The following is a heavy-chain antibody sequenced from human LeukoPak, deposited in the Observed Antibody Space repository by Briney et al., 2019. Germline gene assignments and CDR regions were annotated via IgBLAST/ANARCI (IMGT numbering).Heavy chain of an antibody. D-gene: IGHD3-22*01. Sequence: GGSLRLSCAASGFTFSSYSMNWVRQAPGKGLEWVSSISSSSSYIYYADSVKGRFTISRDNAKNSLYPQMNSLRAEDTAVYYCARGGYSTIYYFDYWGQGTLVTVSS. CDR1: GFTFSSYS. V-gene: IGHV3-21*01. J-gene: IGHJ4*02. CDR2: ISSSSSYI. CDR3: ARGGYSTIYYFDY.